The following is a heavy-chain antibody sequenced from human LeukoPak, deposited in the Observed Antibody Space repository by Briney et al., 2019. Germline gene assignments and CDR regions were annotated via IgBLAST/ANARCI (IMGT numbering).Heavy chain of an antibody. J-gene: IGHJ4*02. CDR2: ISYDGSNK. V-gene: IGHV3-30*04. CDR3: ARAAAGIITFDY. CDR1: GFTFSSYA. D-gene: IGHD6-13*01. Sequence: GGSLRLSCAASGFTFSSYAMHWVRQAPGKGLEWVAVISYDGSNKYYADSVKGRFTISRDNSKNTLYLQMNSLRAEDTAVYYCARAAAGIITFDYWGQGTLVTVPS.